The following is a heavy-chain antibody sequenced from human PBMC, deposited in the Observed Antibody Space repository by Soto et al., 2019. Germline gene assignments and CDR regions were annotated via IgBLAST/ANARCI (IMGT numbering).Heavy chain of an antibody. D-gene: IGHD2-15*01. V-gene: IGHV4-31*03. CDR3: ARETKTYCSGGSCNWFDP. CDR2: IYYSGTT. J-gene: IGHJ5*02. CDR1: GGSISGDGSY. Sequence: QLQESGPGLVKTSETLSLTCSVSGGSISGDGSYWAWIRQYPGKGLEWIGYIYYSGTTYYNPSLRSRASLSVDTPKSQFSLRLDSVNAADTAIYYCARETKTYCSGGSCNWFDPWGQGILVAVSS.